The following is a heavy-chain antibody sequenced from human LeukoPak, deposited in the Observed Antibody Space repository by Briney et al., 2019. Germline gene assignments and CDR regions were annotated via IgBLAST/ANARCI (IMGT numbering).Heavy chain of an antibody. J-gene: IGHJ6*03. Sequence: GGSLRLSCAASAFTFSSYAMYWVRQAPGKGLEWVAVISYDGSNKNYADSVKGRFTISRDNSKKRLYVQMNSLRGEDTAVYFCARGPRVGAAGFVYYHYLDVWGKGTTVTVSS. D-gene: IGHD1-26*01. V-gene: IGHV3-30*04. CDR2: ISYDGSNK. CDR1: AFTFSSYA. CDR3: ARGPRVGAAGFVYYHYLDV.